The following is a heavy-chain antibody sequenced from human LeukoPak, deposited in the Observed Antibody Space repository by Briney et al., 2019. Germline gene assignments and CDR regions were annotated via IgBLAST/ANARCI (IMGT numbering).Heavy chain of an antibody. J-gene: IGHJ4*02. D-gene: IGHD5-12*01. Sequence: GGSLRLSCAASGFTFHHYSMHWVRQPPGKGLEWVSLISWDGAITYYADSVRGRFTISMDNSKNSLSLEMNSLRTEDTALYYCAKDSNTGGYSFGSWGQGTLVTVTS. CDR1: GFTFHHYS. V-gene: IGHV3-43*01. CDR2: ISWDGAIT. CDR3: AKDSNTGGYSFGS.